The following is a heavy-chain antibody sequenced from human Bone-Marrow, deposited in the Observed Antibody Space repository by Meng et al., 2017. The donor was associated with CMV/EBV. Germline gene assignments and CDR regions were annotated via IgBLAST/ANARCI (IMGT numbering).Heavy chain of an antibody. CDR1: GFTFTSSA. J-gene: IGHJ4*02. D-gene: IGHD1-20*01. Sequence: SVKVSCKASGFTFTSSAVQWVRQARGQRLEWIGWIVVGSGNTNYAQKFQERVTITRDMSTSTAYMELSSLRSEDTAVYYCARNPGITGTTPFDYWGQGTLVTVSS. CDR2: IVVGSGNT. V-gene: IGHV1-58*01. CDR3: ARNPGITGTTPFDY.